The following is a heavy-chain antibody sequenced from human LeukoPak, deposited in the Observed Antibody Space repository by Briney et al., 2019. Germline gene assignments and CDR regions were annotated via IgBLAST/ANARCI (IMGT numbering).Heavy chain of an antibody. J-gene: IGHJ4*02. D-gene: IGHD3/OR15-3a*01. Sequence: PSETLSLTCAVYGGSFSGYYWSWIRQPPGKGLEWIGEINHSGSTNYNPSLKSRVTISVDTSKNQFSLQLSSVTAADTAVYYCARGLWFFGERGLDYFDYGGQGTLVTVSS. CDR1: GGSFSGYY. V-gene: IGHV4-34*01. CDR2: INHSGST. CDR3: ARGLWFFGERGLDYFDY.